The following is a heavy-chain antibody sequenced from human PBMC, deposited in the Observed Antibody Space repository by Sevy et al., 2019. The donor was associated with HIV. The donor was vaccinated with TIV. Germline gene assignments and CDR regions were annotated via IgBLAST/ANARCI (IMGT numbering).Heavy chain of an antibody. D-gene: IGHD2-2*01. CDR3: ARGADIVVGPPRPRDYYYNMDV. CDR2: MYISGST. CDR1: GDSISSFY. V-gene: IGHV4-4*07. J-gene: IGHJ6*03. Sequence: SETLSLTCTVSGDSISSFYWNWIRQAAGKGLEWIGRMYISGSTKYSPSLKNRVTMSIDTSKNQFSLKLSSVTAADTAVYFCARGADIVVGPPRPRDYYYNMDVWGKGTTVTVSS.